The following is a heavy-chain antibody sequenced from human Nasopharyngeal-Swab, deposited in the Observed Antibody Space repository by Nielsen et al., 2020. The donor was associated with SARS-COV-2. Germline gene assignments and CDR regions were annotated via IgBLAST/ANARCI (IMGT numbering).Heavy chain of an antibody. V-gene: IGHV3-30*03. D-gene: IGHD1-26*01. CDR1: GFTFSSYG. J-gene: IGHJ4*02. CDR3: ARVSRGPSGSYYSLNFDY. CDR2: ISYDGSNK. Sequence: LSLTCAASGFTFSSYGMHWVRQAPGKGLEWVAVISYDGSNKYYADSVKGRFTISRDNSKNTLYLQMNSLRAEDTAVYYCARVSRGPSGSYYSLNFDYWGQGTLVTVSS.